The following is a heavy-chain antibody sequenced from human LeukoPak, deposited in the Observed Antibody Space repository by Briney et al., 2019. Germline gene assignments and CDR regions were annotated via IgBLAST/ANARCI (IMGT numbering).Heavy chain of an antibody. J-gene: IGHJ1*01. CDR2: IKSKTDGGTT. D-gene: IGHD5-24*01. V-gene: IGHV3-15*07. CDR1: GFIFTNAW. CDR3: IRYGYNLLEYSQH. Sequence: RPGGSLRLSCAASGFIFTNAWMNWVRQAPGKGLEWVGRIKSKTDGGTTDYAAPVKGRFTISGDDSKSKLYLQMNSLKTEDTAMYYCIRYGYNLLEYSQHWGQGTLVTVSS.